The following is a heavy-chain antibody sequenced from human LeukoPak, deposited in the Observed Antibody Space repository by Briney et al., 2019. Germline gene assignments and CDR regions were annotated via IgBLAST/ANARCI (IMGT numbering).Heavy chain of an antibody. CDR2: IDPSDSYT. V-gene: IGHV5-10-1*01. Sequence: RGESLKISCKGSGYSFTSYWISWVRQMPGKGLEWMGRIDPSDSYTNYSPSFQGHVTISADKSISTAYLQWSSLKASDTAMYYCAREGYYYGSGSYPVNDYWGQGTLVTVSS. J-gene: IGHJ4*02. CDR1: GYSFTSYW. D-gene: IGHD3-10*01. CDR3: AREGYYYGSGSYPVNDY.